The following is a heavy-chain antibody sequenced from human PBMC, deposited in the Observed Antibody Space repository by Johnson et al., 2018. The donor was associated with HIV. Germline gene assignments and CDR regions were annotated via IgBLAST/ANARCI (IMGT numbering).Heavy chain of an antibody. CDR3: ARGRKDRAAVDGLDTEGFDM. J-gene: IGHJ3*02. CDR1: GFNFSDYI. D-gene: IGHD6-13*01. V-gene: IGHV3-NL1*01. Sequence: QVQLVESGGGVVQPGGSLRLSCAASGFNFSDYIIHWVRQAPGTGLAWVSLISWVGTRTYYADSVKGRITISRDTSKDPLYMQMTSLRREDTAVYYCARGRKDRAAVDGLDTEGFDMWGQGTMVTVSS. CDR2: ISWVGTRT.